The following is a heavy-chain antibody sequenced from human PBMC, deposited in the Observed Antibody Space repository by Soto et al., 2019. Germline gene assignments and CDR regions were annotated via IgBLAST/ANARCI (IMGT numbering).Heavy chain of an antibody. V-gene: IGHV4-4*02. CDR3: ARLVYDSRLNYLYFYH. J-gene: IGHJ4*02. D-gene: IGHD3-22*01. CDR2: VYNAGSA. CDR1: GVSISSGNW. Sequence: SETLSLTCDVSGVSISSGNWWSWVRQPPGKGLEWIAEVYNAGSANYHPSLEIRATISVDRSKNQFSLRLSSVTASDTGKYYCARLVYDSRLNYLYFYHWGQGTLFTVSS.